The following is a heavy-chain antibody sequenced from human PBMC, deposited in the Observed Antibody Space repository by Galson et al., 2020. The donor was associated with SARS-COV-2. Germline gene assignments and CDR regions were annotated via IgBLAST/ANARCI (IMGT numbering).Heavy chain of an antibody. CDR2: IHYSGNT. CDR1: GGSISSGGYS. V-gene: IGHV4-31*03. CDR3: ARGSIRFLEAY. D-gene: IGHD3-3*01. J-gene: IGHJ4*02. Sequence: TLSLTCTVSGGSISSGGYSWNWIRQHPGKGLEWIGYIHYSGNTYYSPSLKSRVSISVDTAKNQFSLKLSSVTVADTAVYYCARGSIRFLEAYWGQGTPVTVSS.